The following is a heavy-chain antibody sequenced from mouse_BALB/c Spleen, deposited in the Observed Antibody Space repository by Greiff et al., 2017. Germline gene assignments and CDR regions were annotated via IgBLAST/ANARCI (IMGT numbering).Heavy chain of an antibody. V-gene: IGHV3-2*02. CDR2: LSYSGST. Sequence: EVQLQESGPGLVKPSQSLSLTCTVTGYSITSDYAWNWIRQFPGNKLEWMGYLSYSGSTSYNPSLKSRISITRDTSKNQFFLQLNSVTTEDTATYYCARQARYWYFDVWGAGTTVTVSS. J-gene: IGHJ1*01. CDR3: ARQARYWYFDV. CDR1: GYSITSDYA. D-gene: IGHD3-2*02.